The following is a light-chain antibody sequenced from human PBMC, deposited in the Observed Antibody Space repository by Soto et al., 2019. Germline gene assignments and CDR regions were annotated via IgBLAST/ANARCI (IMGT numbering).Light chain of an antibody. CDR3: SSYPSSGTLYV. CDR1: SSDVGDYDY. J-gene: IGLJ1*01. CDR2: DVS. V-gene: IGLV2-14*03. Sequence: QSALTQPASVSGSPGQSITISCTGSSSDVGDYDYVAWYQQHPDKAPKLMIFDVSSRPSGVSNRFSGSKSGSTASLTISGLQAEDEADYFCSSYPSSGTLYVFGTGTKLTVL.